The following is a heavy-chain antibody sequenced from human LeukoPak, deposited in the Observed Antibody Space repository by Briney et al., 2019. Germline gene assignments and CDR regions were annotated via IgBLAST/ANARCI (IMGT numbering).Heavy chain of an antibody. CDR2: ISGSNSYI. Sequence: GGSLRLSCAASGFTFSSYRMNWVRQAPGKGLEWVSSISGSNSYIFYADSVKGRFTVSRDNAKDSLYLQMNSLRAEDTAVYYCARALTTLTYEGYWGQGTLVTVSS. CDR3: ARALTTLTYEGY. D-gene: IGHD1-1*01. J-gene: IGHJ4*02. V-gene: IGHV3-21*01. CDR1: GFTFSSYR.